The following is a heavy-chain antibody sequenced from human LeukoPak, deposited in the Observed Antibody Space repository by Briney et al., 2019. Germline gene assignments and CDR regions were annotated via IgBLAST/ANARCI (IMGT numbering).Heavy chain of an antibody. V-gene: IGHV1-18*01. CDR2: ISAYNGNT. J-gene: IGHJ4*02. CDR1: GYTFTSYG. Sequence: GASVKVSCKASGYTFTSYGISWVRQAPGQGLEWMGWISAYNGNTNYAQKLQGRVTMTRNTSISTAYMELSSLRSEDTAVYYCARDSSGRNYWGQGTLVTVSS. D-gene: IGHD3-22*01. CDR3: ARDSSGRNY.